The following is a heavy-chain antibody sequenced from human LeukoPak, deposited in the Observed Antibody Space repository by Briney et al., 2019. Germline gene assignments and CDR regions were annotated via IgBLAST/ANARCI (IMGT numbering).Heavy chain of an antibody. J-gene: IGHJ4*02. CDR2: IGPAGDT. Sequence: HPGGSLRLSCAASGFTFSSYDMHWVRQATGKGLEWVSGIGPAGDTYYLGSVKGRFTISRENARNSLYLQMNSLRAGDTAVYYCGRFIYGSRMDWGQGTLVTVSS. CDR1: GFTFSSYD. CDR3: GRFIYGSRMD. D-gene: IGHD3-10*01. V-gene: IGHV3-13*01.